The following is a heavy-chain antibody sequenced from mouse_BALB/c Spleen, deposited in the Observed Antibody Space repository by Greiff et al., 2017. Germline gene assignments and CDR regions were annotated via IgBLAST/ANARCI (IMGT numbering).Heavy chain of an antibody. CDR2: ISSGSSTI. CDR3: ARCTTVVGNFDY. D-gene: IGHD1-1*01. J-gene: IGHJ2*01. Sequence: EVKLEESGGGLVQPGGSRKLSCAASGFTFSSFGMHWVRQAPEKGLEWVAYISSGSSTIYYADTVKGRFTISRDNPKNTLFLQMTSLRSEDTAMYYCARCTTVVGNFDYWGQGTTLTVSS. CDR1: GFTFSSFG. V-gene: IGHV5-17*02.